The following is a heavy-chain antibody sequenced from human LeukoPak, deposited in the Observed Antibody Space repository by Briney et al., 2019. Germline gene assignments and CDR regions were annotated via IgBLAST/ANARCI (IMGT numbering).Heavy chain of an antibody. CDR3: ARRFRNWNDGTYYFDY. CDR1: GGSISSSSYY. CDR2: IYYSGST. J-gene: IGHJ4*02. Sequence: PSETLSLTCTVSGGSISSSSYYWVWIRQPPGKGLEWIGSIYYSGSTYYNPSLKSRGTISVDTSKNQFSLKLSSVTAADTAVYYCARRFRNWNDGTYYFDYWGQGTLVTVSS. V-gene: IGHV4-39*01. D-gene: IGHD1-1*01.